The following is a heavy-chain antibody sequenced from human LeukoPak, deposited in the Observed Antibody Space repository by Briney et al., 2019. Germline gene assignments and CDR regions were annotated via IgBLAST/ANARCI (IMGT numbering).Heavy chain of an antibody. J-gene: IGHJ4*02. CDR2: ISYGGSNK. V-gene: IGHV3-30-3*01. D-gene: IGHD1-1*01. Sequence: GGSLRLSCAASGFTFSGYAMHWVRQAPGKGLEWVAVISYGGSNKYYADSVKGRFTISRDNSKNTLYLQMNSLRAEDTAVYYCASDRHCNEAGAGLDYWGQGTLVTVSS. CDR1: GFTFSGYA. CDR3: ASDRHCNEAGAGLDY.